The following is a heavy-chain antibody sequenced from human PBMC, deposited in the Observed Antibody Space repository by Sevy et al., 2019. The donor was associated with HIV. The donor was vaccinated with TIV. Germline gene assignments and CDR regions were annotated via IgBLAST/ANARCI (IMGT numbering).Heavy chain of an antibody. CDR1: GFMLREYS. Sequence: GGSLRLSCVGSGFMLREYSMNWVRQAPGKGLEWVSYISGSSTTIEHADSVKGRFSISRDNADNSVFLQMNRLRVEDTAVYYCARSLAAAENWFDPWGQGTLVTVSS. V-gene: IGHV3-48*01. CDR2: ISGSSTTI. D-gene: IGHD6-13*01. J-gene: IGHJ5*02. CDR3: ARSLAAAENWFDP.